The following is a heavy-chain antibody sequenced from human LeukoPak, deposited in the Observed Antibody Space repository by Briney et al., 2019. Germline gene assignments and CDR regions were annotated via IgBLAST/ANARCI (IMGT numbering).Heavy chain of an antibody. Sequence: SETLSLTRTVSGGSISSSSYYWGWIRQPPGKGLEWIGSIYYSGSTYYNPSLKSRVTISVDTSKNQFSLKLSSVTAADTAVYYCARVRSYSGYDGGLNWFDPWGQGTLVTVSS. CDR2: IYYSGST. CDR3: ARVRSYSGYDGGLNWFDP. CDR1: GGSISSSSYY. J-gene: IGHJ5*02. V-gene: IGHV4-39*07. D-gene: IGHD5-12*01.